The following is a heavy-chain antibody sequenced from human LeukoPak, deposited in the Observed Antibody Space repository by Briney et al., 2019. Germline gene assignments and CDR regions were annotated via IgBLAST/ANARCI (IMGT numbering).Heavy chain of an antibody. CDR3: ARAGGRSWFDP. CDR2: INPNSGGT. J-gene: IGHJ5*02. Sequence: ASVKVSCKASGYTFTGYYMHWVRQAPGQGLEWMGWINPNSGGTNYAQKFQGRVTMTTDTSMSTAYMELSRLTSDDTAVSSCARAGGRSWFDPWGQGTLVTVYS. V-gene: IGHV1-2*02. CDR1: GYTFTGYY.